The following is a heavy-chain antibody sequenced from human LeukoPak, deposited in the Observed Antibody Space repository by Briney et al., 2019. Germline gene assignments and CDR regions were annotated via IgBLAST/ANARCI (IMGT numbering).Heavy chain of an antibody. Sequence: SETLSLTCTVSGGSISSYYWSWIRQPPGKGLEWIGYIYYSGSTNYNPSLKSRVTISVDTSKNQFSLKLSSVTAADTAVYYCARAISLDYWGQGTLVTVSS. CDR2: IYYSGST. D-gene: IGHD5-12*01. J-gene: IGHJ4*02. V-gene: IGHV4-59*01. CDR1: GGSISSYY. CDR3: ARAISLDY.